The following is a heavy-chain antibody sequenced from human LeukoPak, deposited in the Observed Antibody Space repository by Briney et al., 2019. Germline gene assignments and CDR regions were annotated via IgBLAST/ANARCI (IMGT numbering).Heavy chain of an antibody. CDR3: AKDIHGSGSYYNGLQDVFDI. CDR2: ISYDGSNK. Sequence: PGRSLRLSCAASGFTFSSYGMHWVRQAPGKGLEWVAVISYDGSNKYYADSVKGRFTISRDNAKNSLYLQMNSLRAEDTAFYYCAKDIHGSGSYYNGLQDVFDIWGQGTMVTVSS. V-gene: IGHV3-30*18. CDR1: GFTFSSYG. J-gene: IGHJ3*02. D-gene: IGHD3-10*01.